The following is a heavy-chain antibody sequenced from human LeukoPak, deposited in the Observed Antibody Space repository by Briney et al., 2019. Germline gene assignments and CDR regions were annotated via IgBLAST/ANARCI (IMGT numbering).Heavy chain of an antibody. V-gene: IGHV4-59*08. CDR2: IYYSGST. Sequence: SETLSLTCTVSGGSITSYYWSWIRQSPGKGLEWIGYIYYSGSTNYNPSLKSRVTISVDTSKNQCSLKLSSVTAAATAVYFCARHYSGGTITLDSWGQGTLVTVSS. J-gene: IGHJ4*02. CDR3: ARHYSGGTITLDS. D-gene: IGHD4-11*01. CDR1: GGSITSYY.